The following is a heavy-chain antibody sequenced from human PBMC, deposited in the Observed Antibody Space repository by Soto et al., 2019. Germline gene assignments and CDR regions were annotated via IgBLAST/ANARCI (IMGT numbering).Heavy chain of an antibody. V-gene: IGHV3-74*01. J-gene: IGHJ4*02. CDR3: ASSQWLVPGY. D-gene: IGHD6-19*01. CDR1: GFTFSIYW. Sequence: PGGSLRLSCAASGFTFSIYWMHWVRQAPGKGLVWVSRINSDGGSTTYADSVKGRFTISRDNAKNTLYLQMNSLRAEDTAVYYCASSQWLVPGYWGQGTLVTVSS. CDR2: INSDGGST.